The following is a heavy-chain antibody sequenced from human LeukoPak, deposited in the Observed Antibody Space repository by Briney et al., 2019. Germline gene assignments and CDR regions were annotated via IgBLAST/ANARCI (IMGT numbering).Heavy chain of an antibody. CDR3: ASLPIDSSTGTFGWFDP. CDR1: GGSISSSSYY. Sequence: PSETLSLTCAVSGGSISSSSYYWGWIRQPPGKGLGWIGSIYYSGSTYYNPSLKSRVTISLDSSKNQFSLRLSSVTPADTAAYYCASLPIDSSTGTFGWFDPWGQGTLVTVSS. V-gene: IGHV4-39*07. J-gene: IGHJ5*02. D-gene: IGHD1-14*01. CDR2: IYYSGST.